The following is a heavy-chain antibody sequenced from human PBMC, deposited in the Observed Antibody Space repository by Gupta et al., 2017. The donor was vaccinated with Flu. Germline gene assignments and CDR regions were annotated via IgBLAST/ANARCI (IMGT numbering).Heavy chain of an antibody. CDR2: MNPNSGNT. D-gene: IGHD3-16*02. CDR3: ARGGLLTFGGVIVIQRRPFDY. V-gene: IGHV1-8*01. J-gene: IGHJ4*02. Sequence: RQATGQGLEWMGWMNPNSGNTGYAQKFQGRVTMTRNTSISTAYMELSSLRSEDTAVYYCARGGLLTFGGVIVIQRRPFDYWGQGTLVTVSS.